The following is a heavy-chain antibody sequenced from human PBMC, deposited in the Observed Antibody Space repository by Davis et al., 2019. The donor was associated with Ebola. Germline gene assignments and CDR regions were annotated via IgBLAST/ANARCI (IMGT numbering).Heavy chain of an antibody. CDR3: ARDLRYDSSGYDYYFYMDV. Sequence: PSETLSLTCTVSGGSISRGGSYWTWIRQNPGKGLAWFVYSYYSGSTYYKPSLKSRVTISLDTSKNQFSLNLYSVTAADTAVYYCARDLRYDSSGYDYYFYMDVWGKGTTVTVSS. J-gene: IGHJ6*03. CDR2: SYYSGST. CDR1: GGSISRGGSY. D-gene: IGHD3-22*01. V-gene: IGHV4-31*03.